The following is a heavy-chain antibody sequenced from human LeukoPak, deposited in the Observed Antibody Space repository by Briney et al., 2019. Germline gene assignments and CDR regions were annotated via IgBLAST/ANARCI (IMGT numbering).Heavy chain of an antibody. Sequence: GASVKVSCKASGYTFTSYGISWVRQAPGQGLEWMEWISAYNGNANYVQRLQGRVTLTTDTSTSTAHMELRSLGSDDTAVYYCAREAYTTGADYWGQGTLVTVSS. CDR3: AREAYTTGADY. D-gene: IGHD3-16*01. CDR1: GYTFTSYG. CDR2: ISAYNGNA. J-gene: IGHJ4*02. V-gene: IGHV1-18*01.